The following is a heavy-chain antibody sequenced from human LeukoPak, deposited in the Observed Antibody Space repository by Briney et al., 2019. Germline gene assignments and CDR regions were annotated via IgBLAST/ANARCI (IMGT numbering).Heavy chain of an antibody. CDR1: GDSISSSSYY. D-gene: IGHD6-19*01. Sequence: SEILSLTCTVSGDSISSSSYYWGWIRQPPGKGLEWIGSIYYRGATYYNTSLKSRVTITVDTSNNQFSLKLNSVTAADTAVYFCAREYSRSVVAGSRPDYWGQGLLVAVSS. J-gene: IGHJ4*02. CDR2: IYYRGAT. CDR3: AREYSRSVVAGSRPDY. V-gene: IGHV4-39*02.